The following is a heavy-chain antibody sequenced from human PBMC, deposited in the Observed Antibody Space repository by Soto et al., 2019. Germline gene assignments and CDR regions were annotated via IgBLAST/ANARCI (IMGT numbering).Heavy chain of an antibody. V-gene: IGHV3-21*01. D-gene: IGHD3-10*01. CDR3: ARDLGAGTTLGFKI. Sequence: EVQLVESGGGLVKPGGSLRLCCAASGFTFSNSGMNWVRQAPGKGLEWVSYISSSSYIFYAASVKGRFTIARDNAKDALYLQMNSLRAEDTAVYYCARDLGAGTTLGFKIWGQGALVTLS. CDR1: GFTFSNSG. CDR2: ISSSSYI. J-gene: IGHJ1*01.